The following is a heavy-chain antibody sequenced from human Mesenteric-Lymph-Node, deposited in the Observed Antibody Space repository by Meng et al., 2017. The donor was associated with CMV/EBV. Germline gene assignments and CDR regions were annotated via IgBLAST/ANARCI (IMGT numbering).Heavy chain of an antibody. CDR1: GFTFSSYA. CDR2: ISYDGSNK. D-gene: IGHD6-19*01. Sequence: GESLKISCAASGFTFSSYAMHWVRQAPGEGLEWVAVISYDGSNKYYADSVKGRFTISRDNSKNTVYLQMNSLSAEDTAIYYCAKDIKVGGKGPDYWGQGTLVTVSS. J-gene: IGHJ4*02. CDR3: AKDIKVGGKGPDY. V-gene: IGHV3-30*04.